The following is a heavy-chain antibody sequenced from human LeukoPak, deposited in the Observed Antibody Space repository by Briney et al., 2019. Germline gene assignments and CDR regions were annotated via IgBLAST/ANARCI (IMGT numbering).Heavy chain of an antibody. Sequence: PGGSLRLSCAASGFXFTYAMKWVRQAPGKGLEWVSVISGSGDHTYYADSVKGRFTISRDNSKNTLYLQMNSLRADDTAVYYCAKVSSSSCYGASDYWGQGTLVTVSS. V-gene: IGHV3-23*01. J-gene: IGHJ4*02. D-gene: IGHD2-2*01. CDR3: AKVSSSSCYGASDY. CDR2: ISGSGDHT. CDR1: GFXFTYA.